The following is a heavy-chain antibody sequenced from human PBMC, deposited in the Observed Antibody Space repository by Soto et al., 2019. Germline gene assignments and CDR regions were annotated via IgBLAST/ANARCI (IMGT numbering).Heavy chain of an antibody. J-gene: IGHJ4*02. Sequence: EVQLLESGGGLVQPGGSLRLSCAASGFTFSSYAMSWVRQAPGKGLEWVSAISGSGGSTYYADSVKGRFTISRDNSKNPLYLQMNSLRAEDTAVYYCAKGGGLLPVCTAFDYWGQGTLVTVSS. CDR3: AKGGGLLPVCTAFDY. CDR2: ISGSGGST. V-gene: IGHV3-23*01. D-gene: IGHD4-17*01. CDR1: GFTFSSYA.